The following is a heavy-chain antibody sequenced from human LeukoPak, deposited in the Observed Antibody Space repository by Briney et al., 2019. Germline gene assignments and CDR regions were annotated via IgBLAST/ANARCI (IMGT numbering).Heavy chain of an antibody. CDR2: INPNSGGT. Sequence: ASVTVSCKASGYTFTGYYMHWVRQAPGQGLEWMGWINPNSGGTNYAQKFQGRVTMTRDTSISTAYMELSRLRSDDTAVYYCASGLGRFLEWLSLDYWGQGTLVTVSS. CDR3: ASGLGRFLEWLSLDY. J-gene: IGHJ4*02. D-gene: IGHD3-3*01. CDR1: GYTFTGYY. V-gene: IGHV1-2*02.